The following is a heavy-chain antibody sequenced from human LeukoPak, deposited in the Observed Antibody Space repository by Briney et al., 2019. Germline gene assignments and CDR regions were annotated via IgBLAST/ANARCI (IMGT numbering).Heavy chain of an antibody. J-gene: IGHJ4*02. CDR3: ARGVVTAPQTFDY. Sequence: SETLSLTCAVYGGSFSGYYWSWIRQPPGKGLEWIGYIFYSGSTNYNPSLKSRVTISVDTSKNQFSLKLSSVAAADTAVYYCARGVVTAPQTFDYWGQGTLVTVSS. CDR2: IFYSGST. D-gene: IGHD2-21*02. V-gene: IGHV4-59*01. CDR1: GGSFSGYY.